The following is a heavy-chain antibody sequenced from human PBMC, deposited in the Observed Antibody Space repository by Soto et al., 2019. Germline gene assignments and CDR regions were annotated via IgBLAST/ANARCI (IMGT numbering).Heavy chain of an antibody. CDR3: ARRTAAAGEYYYYYYGMDV. D-gene: IGHD6-13*01. CDR1: GFTFSSYG. CDR2: IWYDGSNK. V-gene: IGHV3-33*01. J-gene: IGHJ6*02. Sequence: GGSLRLSCAASGFTFSSYGMHWVRQAPGKGLEWVAVIWYDGSNKYYADSVKGRFTISRDNSKNTLYLQMNSPRAEDTAVYYCARRTAAAGEYYYYYYGMDVWGQGTTVTVSS.